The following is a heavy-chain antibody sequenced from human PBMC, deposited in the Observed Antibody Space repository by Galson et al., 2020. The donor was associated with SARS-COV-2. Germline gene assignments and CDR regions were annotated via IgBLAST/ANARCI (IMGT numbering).Heavy chain of an antibody. D-gene: IGHD4-17*01. CDR3: ARYTTTAVLGRFRD. Sequence: GESLKISCAASGFTFRGYAMSWVRQAPGKGLEWVSGISGRDATTHLADSVKGRFSISRDNSKNILYLQMNNLRANDTAVYYCARYTTTAVLGRFRDWGRGAQVIVSS. CDR2: ISGRDATT. V-gene: IGHV3-23*01. J-gene: IGHJ4*02. CDR1: GFTFRGYA.